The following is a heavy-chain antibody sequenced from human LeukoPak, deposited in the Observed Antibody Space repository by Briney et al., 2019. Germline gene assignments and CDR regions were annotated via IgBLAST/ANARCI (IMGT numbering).Heavy chain of an antibody. D-gene: IGHD1-14*01. J-gene: IGHJ4*02. V-gene: IGHV4-59*01. CDR1: GGSISSYY. CDR2: IYYSGST. Sequence: PSETLSLTCTVSGGSISSYYWSWIRQPPGKGLEWIGYIYYSGSTNYNPSLKSRVTISVDTSKNQFSLKLSSVTAADTAVYYCAREAPDIYFDYWGQGTLVTVSS. CDR3: AREAPDIYFDY.